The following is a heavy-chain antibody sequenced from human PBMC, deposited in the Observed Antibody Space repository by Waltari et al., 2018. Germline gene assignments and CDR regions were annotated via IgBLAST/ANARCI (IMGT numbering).Heavy chain of an antibody. Sequence: QVQLQESGPGLVKPPQTLSLTCAVSGSSISSSNYCTWIRQPAGKGLEWIGLISTSGSTNYTPSLKSRVTISVDASKNQFSLKLSSVTAADTAVYYCARELGNWGQGTLVTVSA. CDR2: ISTSGST. V-gene: IGHV4-61*02. CDR1: GSSISSSNY. CDR3: ARELGN. J-gene: IGHJ4*02.